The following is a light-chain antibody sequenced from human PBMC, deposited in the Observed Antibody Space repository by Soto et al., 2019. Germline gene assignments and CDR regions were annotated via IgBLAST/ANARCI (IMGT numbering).Light chain of an antibody. J-gene: IGLJ1*01. CDR2: DVS. CDR1: SSDVGGYNY. Sequence: QSVLTQPASLSGSPGQSITISCTGTSSDVGGYNYVSWYQQHPGKAPKLMIYDVSNRPSGVSNRFSGSKSGNTASLTISGLQAEDEADYYCSSYRASSTTHYVVGTGTKLTVL. V-gene: IGLV2-14*03. CDR3: SSYRASSTTHYV.